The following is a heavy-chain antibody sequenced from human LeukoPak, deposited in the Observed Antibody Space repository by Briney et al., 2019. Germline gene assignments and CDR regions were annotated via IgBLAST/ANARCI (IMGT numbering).Heavy chain of an antibody. D-gene: IGHD3-9*01. J-gene: IGHJ1*01. CDR2: ISSSSSPI. CDR1: GFTFSSCS. V-gene: IGHV3-48*04. Sequence: PGGSLRLSCAASGFTFSSCSMTWVRQAPGKGLEWLSYISSSSSPIYYADSVKGRFTISRDNAKNSLYLQMNSLRAEDTAVYYCARDILTGSQSRFQHWGQGTLVTVSS. CDR3: ARDILTGSQSRFQH.